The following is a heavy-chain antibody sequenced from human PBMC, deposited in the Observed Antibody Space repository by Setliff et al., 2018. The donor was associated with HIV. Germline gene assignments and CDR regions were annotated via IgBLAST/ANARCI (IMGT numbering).Heavy chain of an antibody. CDR1: GYSINDGYH. V-gene: IGHV4-38-2*02. Sequence: PSETLSLTCLVFGYSINDGYHWGWIRQSPRKGLEWIGSINNSGSASYNPSRRSRASLSIDTSKNRFSLRLNPVTAADTAVYYCVRDRALRFSQSPSLHYFDVWGQGILVTVSS. CDR2: INNSGSA. J-gene: IGHJ4*01. CDR3: VRDRALRFSQSPSLHYFDV.